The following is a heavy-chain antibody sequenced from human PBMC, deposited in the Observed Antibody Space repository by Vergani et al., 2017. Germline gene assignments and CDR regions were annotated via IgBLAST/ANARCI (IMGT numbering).Heavy chain of an antibody. CDR2: FSYDGSNK. CDR1: GFTFSSYG. Sequence: QVQLVESGGGVVQPGRSLRLSCAASGFTFSSYGMHWVRQAPGKGLEWGAVFSYDGSNKYYPDSVKGRFTISRENSKNTLYLQMNSLRAEDTAVYYCAKDLGSSTSSTFDYWGQGTLVTVSS. CDR3: AKDLGSSTSSTFDY. D-gene: IGHD2-2*01. J-gene: IGHJ4*02. V-gene: IGHV3-30*18.